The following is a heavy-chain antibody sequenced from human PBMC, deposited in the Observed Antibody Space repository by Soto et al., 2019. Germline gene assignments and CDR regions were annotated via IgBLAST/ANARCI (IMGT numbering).Heavy chain of an antibody. CDR1: GYSISSGHY. Sequence: SETLSLTCAVSGYSISSGHYWGWIRQPPGKGLEWIGSIYHSGSTYYNPSLKSRVTISVDTSKNQFSLKLSSVTAADTAVYYWARNYDILTGYSDYWGQGTLVTVSS. CDR2: IYHSGST. V-gene: IGHV4-38-2*01. J-gene: IGHJ4*02. CDR3: ARNYDILTGYSDY. D-gene: IGHD3-9*01.